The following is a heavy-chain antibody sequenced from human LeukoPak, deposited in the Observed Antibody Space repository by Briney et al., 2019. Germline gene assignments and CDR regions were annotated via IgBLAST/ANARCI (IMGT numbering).Heavy chain of an antibody. CDR2: IRYDGIVT. Sequence: GGSLRLSCVASEFTFSNYWIHWVRQPPGKGLVWVSRIRYDGIVTNYADSVEGRFTISRDNAKNTVHLQMNSLRADDTAVYYCARANPADFNLWGRGTLVTVSS. CDR1: EFTFSNYW. J-gene: IGHJ2*01. CDR3: ARANPADFNL. V-gene: IGHV3-74*01. D-gene: IGHD1-14*01.